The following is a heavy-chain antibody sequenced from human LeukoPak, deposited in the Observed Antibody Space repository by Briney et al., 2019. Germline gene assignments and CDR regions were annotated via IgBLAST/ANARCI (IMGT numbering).Heavy chain of an antibody. CDR1: GFTFSSYA. CDR2: ISYDGSNK. V-gene: IGHV3-30-3*01. D-gene: IGHD6-19*01. J-gene: IGHJ4*02. CDR3: ARGEQWLRYYFDY. Sequence: GGSLRLSCAASGFTFSSYAMHWVRQVPGKGLEWVAVISYDGSNKYYADSVKGRFTISRDNSKNTLYLQMNSLRAEDTAVYYCARGEQWLRYYFDYWGQGTLVTVSS.